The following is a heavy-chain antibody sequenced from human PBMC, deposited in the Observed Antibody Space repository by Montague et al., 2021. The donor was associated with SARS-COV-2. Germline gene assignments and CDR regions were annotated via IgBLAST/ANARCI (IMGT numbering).Heavy chain of an antibody. J-gene: IGHJ4*02. CDR1: GFSISSGFY. D-gene: IGHD5-12*01. V-gene: IGHV4-38-2*01. Sequence: SETLSLTCSVSGFSISSGFYWAWIRQSPGKGPEWIGTAYHSGYTHYNPSLKGRVTVSIDTSKNQFSLTATSVTAADTAVYFCARRGYTGSDYFDYWGQGTLVTGSS. CDR3: ARRGYTGSDYFDY. CDR2: AYHSGYT.